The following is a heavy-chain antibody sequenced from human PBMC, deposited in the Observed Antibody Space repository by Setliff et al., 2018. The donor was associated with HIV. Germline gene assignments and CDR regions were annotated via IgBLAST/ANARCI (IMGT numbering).Heavy chain of an antibody. Sequence: RLSCEASGFTFSNHWMHWVRQVPGKGLLWVSRINSDGSARGYADSVKGRFTISRDNAKNTLYLQMNSLRAEDTAVYYCTRESIAIAVADNNFDYWGQGTLVTVSS. J-gene: IGHJ4*02. CDR2: INSDGSAR. V-gene: IGHV3-74*01. CDR1: GFTFSNHW. CDR3: TRESIAIAVADNNFDY. D-gene: IGHD6-19*01.